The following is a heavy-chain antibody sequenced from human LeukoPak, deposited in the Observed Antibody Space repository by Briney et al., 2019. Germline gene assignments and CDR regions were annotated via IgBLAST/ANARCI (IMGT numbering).Heavy chain of an antibody. CDR3: AKEGGLFDSSGYSES. J-gene: IGHJ5*02. D-gene: IGHD3-22*01. Sequence: GGALRLSCAASGFTFSTYAMSWVRQAPGTGLECGSVISGSGGSTYYTDYVKGRLTISRDNSESTLYLQMNRLRAEDTAVYYCAKEGGLFDSSGYSESWGQGTLVSV. CDR2: ISGSGGST. V-gene: IGHV3-23*01. CDR1: GFTFSTYA.